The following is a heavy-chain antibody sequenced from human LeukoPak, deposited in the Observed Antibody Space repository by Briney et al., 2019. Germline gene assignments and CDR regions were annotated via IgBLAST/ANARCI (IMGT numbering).Heavy chain of an antibody. CDR3: ARDGRDGYNYDWFDP. CDR1: GGTLRSYT. Sequence: SVKVSCKASGGTLRSYTISWVRQAPGQGLEWMGGIIPIFGTANYAQKFQGRVTITADESTNTVYMELNSLTSDDTAVYYCARDGRDGYNYDWFDPWGQGTLVTVSS. J-gene: IGHJ5*02. D-gene: IGHD5-24*01. V-gene: IGHV1-69*13. CDR2: IIPIFGTA.